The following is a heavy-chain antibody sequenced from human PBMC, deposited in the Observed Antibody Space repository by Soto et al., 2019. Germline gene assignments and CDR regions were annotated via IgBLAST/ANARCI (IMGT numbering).Heavy chain of an antibody. V-gene: IGHV6-1*01. Sequence: QSQTLSLPCAISGDSVSSNSAAWNWIRQSPSRGLEWLGRTYYRSKWYNDYAVSVKSRITINPDTSKNQFSLQLNSVTPEDTAVYYCARYSSSWYGDWFDPWGQGTLVTVSS. CDR2: TYYRSKWYN. CDR3: ARYSSSWYGDWFDP. D-gene: IGHD6-13*01. CDR1: GDSVSSNSAA. J-gene: IGHJ5*02.